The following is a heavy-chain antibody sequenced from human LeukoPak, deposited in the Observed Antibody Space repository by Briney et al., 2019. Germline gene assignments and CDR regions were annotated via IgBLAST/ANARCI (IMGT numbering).Heavy chain of an antibody. Sequence: PGGSLRLSCAASGFTFSSYAMSWVRQAPGKGLEWVSTISGSGGSTDYADSVKGRFTISRDNAKNSLYLQMNSLRAEDTAVYYCARNSGWFRFDYWGQGTLVTVSS. CDR2: ISGSGGST. CDR3: ARNSGWFRFDY. J-gene: IGHJ4*02. CDR1: GFTFSSYA. D-gene: IGHD6-19*01. V-gene: IGHV3-23*01.